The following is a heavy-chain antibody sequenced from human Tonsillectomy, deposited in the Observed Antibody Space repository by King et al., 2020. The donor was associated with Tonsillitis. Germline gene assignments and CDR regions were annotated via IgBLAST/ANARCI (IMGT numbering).Heavy chain of an antibody. CDR2: IIPIFGTR. D-gene: IGHD4-17*01. V-gene: IGHV1-69*01. Sequence: VQLVQSGAEVKKPGSSVKVSCRASGGTLSSSALNWVRQAPGQGLEWMGGIIPIFGTRNYAQKFQGRITITAGESTSTAYMELSSLRSEDTAIYYCARDGSNDYGEPGFDYWGQGTLVTVSS. CDR1: GGTLSSSA. CDR3: ARDGSNDYGEPGFDY. J-gene: IGHJ4*02.